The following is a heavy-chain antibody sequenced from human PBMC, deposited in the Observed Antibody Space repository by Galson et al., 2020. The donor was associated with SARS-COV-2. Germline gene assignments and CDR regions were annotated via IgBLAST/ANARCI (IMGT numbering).Heavy chain of an antibody. D-gene: IGHD2-2*01. CDR3: ARVGVVPAAPKYYYGMDV. V-gene: IGHV1-2*02. J-gene: IGHJ6*02. CDR1: GYTFTGYY. Sequence: ASVKVSCKAPGYTFTGYYMHWVRQAPGQGLDWMGWINPNSGGTNYAQKFQGRVTMTRDTSISTAYMELSRLRSDDTAVYYCARVGVVPAAPKYYYGMDVWGQGTTVTVSS. CDR2: INPNSGGT.